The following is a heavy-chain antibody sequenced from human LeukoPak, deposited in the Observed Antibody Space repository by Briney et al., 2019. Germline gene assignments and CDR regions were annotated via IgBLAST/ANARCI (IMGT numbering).Heavy chain of an antibody. J-gene: IGHJ6*02. CDR3: ASSLGVYYYYGMDV. Sequence: ASVTVSCTASGYTFINFAMNWVRPAPGQGLEWMGRINPNSGGTNYAQKFQGRGTMTRDTSISTAYMELSRLRSDDTAVYYCASSLGVYYYYGMDVWGQGTTVTVSS. CDR1: GYTFINFA. V-gene: IGHV1-2*06. CDR2: INPNSGGT. D-gene: IGHD3-10*01.